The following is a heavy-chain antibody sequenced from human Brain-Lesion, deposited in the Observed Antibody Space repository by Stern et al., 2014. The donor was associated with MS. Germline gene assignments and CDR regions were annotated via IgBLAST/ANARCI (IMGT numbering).Heavy chain of an antibody. J-gene: IGHJ6*02. D-gene: IGHD2-2*01. CDR1: GGSISSGGYY. CDR2: LYNSDRT. V-gene: IGHV4-61*02. CDR3: ARGRVVPGFQYYATDV. Sequence: VQLVESGPGLVKPSPTLSLSCTVSGGSISSGGYYWSWLRQPAGQGLEWIGRLYNSDRTSYNPSHKSRVTISIDPSKNQFTRRLTPMTAADTAVYYCARGRVVPGFQYYATDVWGQGTTVIVSS.